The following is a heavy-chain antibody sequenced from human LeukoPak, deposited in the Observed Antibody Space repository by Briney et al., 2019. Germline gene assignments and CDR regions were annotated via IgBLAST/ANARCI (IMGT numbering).Heavy chain of an antibody. V-gene: IGHV3-74*01. J-gene: IGHJ6*04. CDR1: GFTFSSYW. Sequence: GGSLRLPCAASGFTFSSYWMHWVRQAPGKGLVWVSRINSDGSSTYYADSVKGRFTISRDNAKNTLYLQMNSLRAEDTAVYYCARYYGSGTKALDVWGKGTTVTISS. D-gene: IGHD3-10*01. CDR2: INSDGSST. CDR3: ARYYGSGTKALDV.